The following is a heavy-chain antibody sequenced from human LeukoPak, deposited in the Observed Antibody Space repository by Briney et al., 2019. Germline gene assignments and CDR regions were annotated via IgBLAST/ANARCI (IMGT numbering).Heavy chain of an antibody. CDR2: IYYSGST. CDR3: ATVTTSLDGWFDP. D-gene: IGHD4-17*01. Sequence: PSETLSLTCTVSGGSISSSSYYWGWIRQPPGKGLEWIGSIYYSGSTYYNPSPKSRVTISVDTSKNQFSLKLSSVTAADTAVYYCATVTTSLDGWFDPWGQGTLVTVSS. J-gene: IGHJ5*02. CDR1: GGSISSSSYY. V-gene: IGHV4-39*01.